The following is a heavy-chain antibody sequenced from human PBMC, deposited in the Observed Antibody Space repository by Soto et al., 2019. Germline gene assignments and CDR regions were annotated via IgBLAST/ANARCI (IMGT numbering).Heavy chain of an antibody. Sequence: HPGGSLRLSCAASGFTFSSYGMHWVRQAPGKGLEWVAVIWYDGSNKYYADSVKGRFTISRDNSKNTLYLQMNSLRAEDTAVYYCARDRIPVGQWLRLPSYYYYSMDVWGQGTTVSVSS. CDR3: ARDRIPVGQWLRLPSYYYYSMDV. CDR2: IWYDGSNK. V-gene: IGHV3-33*01. J-gene: IGHJ6*02. D-gene: IGHD5-12*01. CDR1: GFTFSSYG.